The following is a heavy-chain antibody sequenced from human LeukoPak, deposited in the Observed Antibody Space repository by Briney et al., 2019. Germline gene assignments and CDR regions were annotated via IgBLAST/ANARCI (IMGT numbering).Heavy chain of an antibody. Sequence: GGSLRLSCAASGFTFSSYAMSWVRQAPGKGLEWVSAISGSGGSTYYADSVKGRFTISRDNSKNTLYLRMNSLRAEDTAVYYCAKQGTFKYSSSTGWFDPWGQGTLATVSS. CDR3: AKQGTFKYSSSTGWFDP. J-gene: IGHJ5*02. CDR1: GFTFSSYA. CDR2: ISGSGGST. V-gene: IGHV3-23*01. D-gene: IGHD6-13*01.